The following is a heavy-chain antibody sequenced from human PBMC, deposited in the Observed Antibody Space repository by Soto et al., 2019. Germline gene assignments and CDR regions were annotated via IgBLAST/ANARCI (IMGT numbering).Heavy chain of an antibody. CDR1: GGSISSGGYY. CDR3: ARGKDSDGYYYSDY. J-gene: IGHJ4*02. CDR2: IYSSGGT. V-gene: IGHV4-31*03. Sequence: PSETLSLTCTVSGGSISSGGYYWSWIRQHPGKGLEWIGYIYSSGGTYYHPSLKSRLIVSPDTSKNQFSLRLNSVTAADTAVYYCARGKDSDGYYYSDYWGQGTLVTVSS. D-gene: IGHD3-22*01.